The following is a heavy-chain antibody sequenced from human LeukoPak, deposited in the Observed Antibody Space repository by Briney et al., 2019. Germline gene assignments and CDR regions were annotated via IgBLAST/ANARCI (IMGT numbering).Heavy chain of an antibody. D-gene: IGHD3-10*02. CDR2: ISGSGGSA. J-gene: IGHJ6*04. CDR3: AELGITMIGGV. CDR1: GFTFSTYG. Sequence: GGSLRLSCAASGFTFSTYGMSWVRQAPGKGLEWVSVISGSGGSAYYADSVKGRFTISRDNAKNSLYLQMNSLRAEDTAVYYCAELGITMIGGVWGKGTTVTISS. V-gene: IGHV3-23*01.